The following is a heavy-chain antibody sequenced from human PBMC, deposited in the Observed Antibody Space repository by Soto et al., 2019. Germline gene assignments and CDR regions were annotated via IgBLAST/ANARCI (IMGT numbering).Heavy chain of an antibody. Sequence: SETLSLTCTVSGGSISSYYWSWIRQPPGKGLEWIGYIYHSGSTNYNPSLKSRVTISVDTSKNQFSLKLSSVTAADTAVYYCARLGPAYDFWSGYITSNWFDPWGQGTLVTVSS. CDR3: ARLGPAYDFWSGYITSNWFDP. J-gene: IGHJ5*02. D-gene: IGHD3-3*01. CDR1: GGSISSYY. V-gene: IGHV4-59*01. CDR2: IYHSGST.